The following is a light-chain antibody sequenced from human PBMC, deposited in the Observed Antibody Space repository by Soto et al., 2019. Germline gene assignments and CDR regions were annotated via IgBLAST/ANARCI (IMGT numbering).Light chain of an antibody. Sequence: EIVLTQSPGTLSLSPGERATLSCRASQSVSSSYLAWYQQKPGQAPRLLVYAASNRATGIPDRFSGSGSGTDFTLTISRLEPEDFAVYSCQKYHGSHGFGQGTKVEIK. CDR3: QKYHGSHG. J-gene: IGKJ1*01. V-gene: IGKV3-20*01. CDR2: AAS. CDR1: QSVSSSY.